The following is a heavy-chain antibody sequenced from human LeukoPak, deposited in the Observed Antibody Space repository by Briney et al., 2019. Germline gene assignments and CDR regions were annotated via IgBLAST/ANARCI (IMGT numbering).Heavy chain of an antibody. CDR3: ARDGARNSLLYYYYYGMDV. V-gene: IGHV3-7*01. CDR1: GFTFSSYW. Sequence: GGSLRLSCAASGFTFSSYWMRWVRQAPGKGVEWVANIKQDGSEKYYVDSVKGRFTISRDNANNSLYLQMNSLRAEDTAVYYCARDGARNSLLYYYYYGMDVWGQGTTVTVSS. D-gene: IGHD2-15*01. CDR2: IKQDGSEK. J-gene: IGHJ6*02.